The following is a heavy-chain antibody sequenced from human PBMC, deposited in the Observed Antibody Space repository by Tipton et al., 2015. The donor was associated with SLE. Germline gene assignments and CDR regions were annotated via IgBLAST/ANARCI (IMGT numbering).Heavy chain of an antibody. CDR2: IYYSGST. J-gene: IGHJ4*02. D-gene: IGHD5-18*01. Sequence: TLSLTCTVSGGSISSGDYYWSWIRQPPGKGLEWIGYIYYSGSTYYNPSLKSRVTISVDTSKNQFSLKLSSVTAADTAVYYCARSGYSYGWGDYWGQGTLVTVSS. CDR1: GGSISSGDYY. V-gene: IGHV4-30-4*01. CDR3: ARSGYSYGWGDY.